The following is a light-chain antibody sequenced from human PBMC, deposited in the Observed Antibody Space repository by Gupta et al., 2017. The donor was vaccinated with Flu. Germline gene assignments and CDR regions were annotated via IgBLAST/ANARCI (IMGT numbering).Light chain of an antibody. J-gene: IGLJ2*01. V-gene: IGLV3-25*02. Sequence: SYELTLPPSVSVSPGQTARITCSGDALAKQYAYWYQQKPGQAPVLVIYKDSGRPSGIPERFSGSSSGTTVTLTISGVQAEDEADYYCQSADSSGTYVVFGGGTKLTVL. CDR3: QSADSSGTYVV. CDR2: KDS. CDR1: ALAKQY.